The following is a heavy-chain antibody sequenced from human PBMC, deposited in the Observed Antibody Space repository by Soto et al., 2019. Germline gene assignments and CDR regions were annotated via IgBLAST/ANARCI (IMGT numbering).Heavy chain of an antibody. CDR2: LSGSGGSP. V-gene: IGHV3-23*01. Sequence: HPGGSLRLSCAASGFTFSSYAMSWVRQAPGKGLEWVSGLSGSGGSPYYVDPVKGRFTIARDNSKNTLYLQMNSLRAEDTAVYYCANSNWFDPWGQGTLVTVSS. J-gene: IGHJ5*02. CDR1: GFTFSSYA. CDR3: ANSNWFDP.